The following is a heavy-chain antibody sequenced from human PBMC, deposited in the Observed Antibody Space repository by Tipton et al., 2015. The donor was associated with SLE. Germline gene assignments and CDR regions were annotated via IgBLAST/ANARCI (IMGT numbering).Heavy chain of an antibody. V-gene: IGHV3-23*01. J-gene: IGHJ4*02. CDR3: AKDPIVVAIGHFDY. CDR1: GFTFSSYA. Sequence: LSLTCAASGFTFSSYAMSWVRQAPGKGLEWVSAISGSGGSTYYADSVKGRFTISRDNSKNTLYLQMNSLRAEDTAVYYCAKDPIVVAIGHFDYWGQGTLVTVSS. D-gene: IGHD3-22*01. CDR2: ISGSGGST.